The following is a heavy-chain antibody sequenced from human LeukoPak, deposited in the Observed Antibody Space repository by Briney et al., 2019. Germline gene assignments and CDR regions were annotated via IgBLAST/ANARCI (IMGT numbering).Heavy chain of an antibody. CDR3: ARSELLWFGGVKSGFDY. Sequence: SETLSLTCTVSGGSISSSSYYWDCIRQPPGKGLECIGSISYSGSTSYSPSLKSRVTISVDTSKNQLSLKLSSMTAADTAVYYCARSELLWFGGVKSGFDYWGQGTLVTVSS. D-gene: IGHD3-10*01. CDR2: ISYSGST. CDR1: GGSISSSSYY. J-gene: IGHJ4*02. V-gene: IGHV4-39*07.